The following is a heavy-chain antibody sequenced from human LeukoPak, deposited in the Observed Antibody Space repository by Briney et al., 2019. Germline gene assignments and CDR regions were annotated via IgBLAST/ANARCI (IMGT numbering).Heavy chain of an antibody. CDR2: MSPNSGDT. CDR1: GYTFTSYA. Sequence: ASVKVSCKASGYTFTSYAMNWVRQATGQRPEWMGWMSPNSGDTGYAQKFQDRVTMTRNTSISTAYMELSSLRSDDTAVYYCARGPPNWGYDYWGPGTLVTVSS. D-gene: IGHD7-27*01. J-gene: IGHJ4*02. V-gene: IGHV1-8*02. CDR3: ARGPPNWGYDY.